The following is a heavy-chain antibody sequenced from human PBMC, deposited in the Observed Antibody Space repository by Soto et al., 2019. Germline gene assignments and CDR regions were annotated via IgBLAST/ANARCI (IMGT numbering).Heavy chain of an antibody. CDR2: IYYSGST. J-gene: IGHJ4*02. CDR1: GGSVSSAGYY. D-gene: IGHD2-15*01. CDR3: ARDMYGYCSGDRCSTVIAY. V-gene: IGHV4-31*11. Sequence: PSETLTLTCAVSGGSVSSAGYYWSWLRPHPGGGLEWIGYIYYSGSTDYNPSLKSRVTISVDMSKSQYSLKLTAVTAADTVVYYDARDMYGYCSGDRCSTVIAYWGPGTLVTVSS.